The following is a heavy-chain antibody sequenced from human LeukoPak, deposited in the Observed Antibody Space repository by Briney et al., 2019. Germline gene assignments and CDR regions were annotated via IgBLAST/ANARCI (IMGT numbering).Heavy chain of an antibody. CDR3: ARSGSIAVAGLFDY. J-gene: IGHJ4*02. D-gene: IGHD6-19*01. Sequence: SETLSLTCTVSGGSINSYYWSWIRQPPGKGLEWIGEINHSGSTNYNPSLKSRVTISVDTSKNQFSLKLSSVTAADTAVYYCARSGSIAVAGLFDYWGQGTLVTVSS. CDR1: GGSINSYY. V-gene: IGHV4-34*01. CDR2: INHSGST.